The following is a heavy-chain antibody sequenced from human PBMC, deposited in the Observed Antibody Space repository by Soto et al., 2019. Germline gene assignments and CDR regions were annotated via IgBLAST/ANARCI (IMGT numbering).Heavy chain of an antibody. D-gene: IGHD5-12*01. Sequence: GGSLRLSCAASGFTFSSYAMHWVRQAPGKGLEWVAIIWYDGSNKNYGDSVKGRFTISRDNSKNTLYLQMTSLRPEDTAVYYCAKDSMASGYDDYFDFWGQGTPVTVSS. V-gene: IGHV3-30*02. J-gene: IGHJ4*02. CDR3: AKDSMASGYDDYFDF. CDR1: GFTFSSYA. CDR2: IWYDGSNK.